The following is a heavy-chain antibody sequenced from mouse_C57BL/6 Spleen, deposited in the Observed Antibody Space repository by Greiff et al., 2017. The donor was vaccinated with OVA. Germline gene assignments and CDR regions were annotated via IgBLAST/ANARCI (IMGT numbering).Heavy chain of an antibody. Sequence: SGPELVKPGASVTISCKASGYAFSSSWMNWVKQRPGKGLEWIGRIYPGDGDTYYNGKFKGKATLTAYKTSSTAYMQLSSMTSGDSAVYFCASDGVYDYWGQGTLVTVSA. CDR1: GYAFSSSW. CDR3: ASDGVYDY. D-gene: IGHD2-3*01. CDR2: IYPGDGDT. V-gene: IGHV1-82*01. J-gene: IGHJ3*01.